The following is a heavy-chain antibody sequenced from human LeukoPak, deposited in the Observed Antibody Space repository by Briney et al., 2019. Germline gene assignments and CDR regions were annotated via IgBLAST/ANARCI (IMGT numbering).Heavy chain of an antibody. Sequence: GASVKVSCKASGYTFTSYDINWVRQATGRGLEWMGWMNPNSGNTGYAQKFQGRVTMTRNTSISTAYMELSSLRSEDTAVYYCAREYSGYDAYYFDYWGQGTLVTVSS. V-gene: IGHV1-8*01. J-gene: IGHJ4*02. CDR3: AREYSGYDAYYFDY. D-gene: IGHD5-12*01. CDR1: GYTFTSYD. CDR2: MNPNSGNT.